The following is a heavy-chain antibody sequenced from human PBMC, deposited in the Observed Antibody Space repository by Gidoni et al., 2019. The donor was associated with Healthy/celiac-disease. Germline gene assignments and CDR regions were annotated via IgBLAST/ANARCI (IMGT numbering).Heavy chain of an antibody. CDR3: ARIIFSGDYVGYYYYGMDV. CDR1: GFSPSNARMG. Sequence: QVTLKESGPVLVKPTETLTLTCTVPGFSPSNARMGVSWIRQPPGKALEWLAHIFSNDEKSYSTSLKSRLTISKDTSKSQVVLTMTNMDPVDTATYYCARIIFSGDYVGYYYYGMDVWGQGTTVTVSS. D-gene: IGHD4-17*01. J-gene: IGHJ6*02. V-gene: IGHV2-26*01. CDR2: IFSNDEK.